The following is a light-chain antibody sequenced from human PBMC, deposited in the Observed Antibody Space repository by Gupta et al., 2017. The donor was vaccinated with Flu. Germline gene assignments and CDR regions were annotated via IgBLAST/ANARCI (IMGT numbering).Light chain of an antibody. V-gene: IGKV1-9*01. Sequence: DIQLTQSPSFLAASVGDRVTITCRASQGIRNFLAWIQQKPGKAPKPLIYAASTLQSGVPSRFSGSGSGTEFTLTISSRQSEDFATYYCQQLKSYPLTFGGGTKVDIK. CDR1: QGIRNF. CDR2: AAS. CDR3: QQLKSYPLT. J-gene: IGKJ4*01.